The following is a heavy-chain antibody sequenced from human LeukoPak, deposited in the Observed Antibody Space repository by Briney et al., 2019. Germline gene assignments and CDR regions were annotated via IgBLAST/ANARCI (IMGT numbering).Heavy chain of an antibody. Sequence: KPGGSLRLSCAASGFTFSNAWMSWVRQAPGKGLEWVGRIKSKTDGGTTDYAAPVKGRFTISRDDSKNTLYLQMNSLKTEDTAVYYCTTDLTSVVPAAIGSWGQGTLVTVSS. D-gene: IGHD2-2*02. J-gene: IGHJ4*02. CDR1: GFTFSNAW. V-gene: IGHV3-15*01. CDR2: IKSKTDGGTT. CDR3: TTDLTSVVPAAIGS.